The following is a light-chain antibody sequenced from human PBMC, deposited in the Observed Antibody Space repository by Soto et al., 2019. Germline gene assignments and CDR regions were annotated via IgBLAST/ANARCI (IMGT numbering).Light chain of an antibody. CDR2: GAS. V-gene: IGKV1-39*01. J-gene: IGKJ2*01. CDR1: QSISSY. CDR3: QQTYSPPYT. Sequence: DIQMTQSPSSLSASVGDRVTITCRASQSISSYLNWYQQKPGKAPDLLIFGASSLKSGVPSTFSGSASGTDFTLTISSLQPEHFATYYCQQTYSPPYTVGQGTKLEI.